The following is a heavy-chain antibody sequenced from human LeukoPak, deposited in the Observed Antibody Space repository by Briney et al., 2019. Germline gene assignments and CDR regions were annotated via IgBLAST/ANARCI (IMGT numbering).Heavy chain of an antibody. CDR3: AKDAESLAAGSSYFDY. V-gene: IGHV3-9*01. CDR1: GFTFDDYA. J-gene: IGHJ4*02. D-gene: IGHD6-13*01. Sequence: GGSLRLSCAASGFTFDDYAMHWVRQAPGKGLEWVSGISWDSGSIGYADSVKGRFTISRDNAKNSLYLQMNSLRAEDTALYYCAKDAESLAAGSSYFDYWGQGTLVTVSS. CDR2: ISWDSGSI.